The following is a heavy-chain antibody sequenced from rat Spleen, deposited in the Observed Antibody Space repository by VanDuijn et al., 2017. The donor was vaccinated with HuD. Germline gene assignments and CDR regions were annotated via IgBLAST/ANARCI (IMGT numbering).Heavy chain of an antibody. CDR2: ISYDGSNT. D-gene: IGHD5-1*01. J-gene: IGHJ2*01. CDR3: ARQNWPYYFDY. CDR1: GFTFSNYG. V-gene: IGHV5-29*01. Sequence: EVQLVESGGGLVQSGRSLKLSCAVSGFTFSNYGMAWVRQAPTKGLEWVATISYDGSNTYYRDSVKGRFTISRDNTKSTLYLQMDSLGSEDTATYYCARQNWPYYFDYWGQGVMVTVSS.